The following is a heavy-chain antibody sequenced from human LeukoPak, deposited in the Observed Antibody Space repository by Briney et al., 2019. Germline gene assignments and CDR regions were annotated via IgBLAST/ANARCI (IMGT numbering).Heavy chain of an antibody. V-gene: IGHV3-49*04. CDR1: GFTFSDYA. Sequence: GGSLRLSCTASGFTFSDYAMTWVRQAPGKGLEWVGFIRNKANGGAADYAASVKGRFTISRDDSKTIAYLQMNSLKTEDTAVYFCSRAYSTGWLGINDYWGQGTLVTVSS. CDR3: SRAYSTGWLGINDY. J-gene: IGHJ4*02. D-gene: IGHD6-19*01. CDR2: IRNKANGGAA.